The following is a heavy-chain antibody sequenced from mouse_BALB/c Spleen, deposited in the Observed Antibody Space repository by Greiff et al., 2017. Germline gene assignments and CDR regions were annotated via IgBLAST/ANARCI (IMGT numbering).Heavy chain of an antibody. Sequence: QVHVKQSGAELVKPGASVKLSCKASGYTFTSYYMYWVKQRPGQGLEWIGETNPSNGGTNFNEKFKSKATLTVDKSSSTAYMQLSSLTSEDSAVYYCTRHIAYWGQGTLVTVSA. CDR1: GYTFTSYY. CDR2: TNPSNGGT. CDR3: TRHIAY. V-gene: IGHV1S81*02. J-gene: IGHJ3*01.